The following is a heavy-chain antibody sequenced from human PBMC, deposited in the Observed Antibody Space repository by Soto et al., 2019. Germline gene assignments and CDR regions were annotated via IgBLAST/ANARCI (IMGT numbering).Heavy chain of an antibody. CDR2: IYYSGST. CDR1: GGSISSGAYY. CDR3: ARGLGNYGSGSYYRLAYWYFDL. Sequence: SETLSLTCTVSGGSISSGAYYWSWTRQHPGKGLEWIGYIYYSGSTYYNPSLRSRVTILIDTSKNQFSLKLSSVTAADTAVYYCARGLGNYGSGSYYRLAYWYFDLWGRGTLVTVSS. D-gene: IGHD3-10*01. J-gene: IGHJ2*01. V-gene: IGHV4-31*03.